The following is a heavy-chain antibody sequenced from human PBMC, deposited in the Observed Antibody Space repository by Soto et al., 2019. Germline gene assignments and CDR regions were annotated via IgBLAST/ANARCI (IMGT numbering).Heavy chain of an antibody. CDR3: TRDIGGKGAY. J-gene: IGHJ4*02. CDR2: IDEYGNTI. V-gene: IGHV3-74*01. CDR1: VFSFISYA. Sequence: GWSLRLSCASSVFSFISYAMSWVRQTPEKGLEWVSRIDEYGNTINYADSVKGRFTISRDNARNTLYLEMNSLRAEDTALYYCTRDIGGKGAYWGPGTLVTVSS. D-gene: IGHD3-10*01.